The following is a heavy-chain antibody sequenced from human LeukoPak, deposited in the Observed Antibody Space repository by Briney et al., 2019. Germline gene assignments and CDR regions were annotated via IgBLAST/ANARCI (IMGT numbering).Heavy chain of an antibody. CDR1: GFTFSSYS. D-gene: IGHD2-15*01. CDR2: ISSSSSYI. V-gene: IGHV3-21*01. Sequence: GGSLRLSCAASGFTFSSYSMNWVRQAPGKGLEWVSSISSSSSYIYYADSVKGRFTISRGNAKNSLYLQMNSLRAEDTAVYYCARDLVVVVAATHDYWGQGTLVTVSS. J-gene: IGHJ4*02. CDR3: ARDLVVVVAATHDY.